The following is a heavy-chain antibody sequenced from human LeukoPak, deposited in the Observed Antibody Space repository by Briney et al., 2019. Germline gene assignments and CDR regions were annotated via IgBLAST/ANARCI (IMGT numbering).Heavy chain of an antibody. Sequence: PSETLSLTCTVSGGSISNYYWSWIRQPPGKGLEWIGYIYYSGSTNYNPSLKSRVTISVDTSKNQFSLKLSSVTAADTAVYYCARDTAPSVGGSDAFDIWGQGTMVTVSS. CDR2: IYYSGST. V-gene: IGHV4-59*01. D-gene: IGHD4-23*01. CDR3: ARDTAPSVGGSDAFDI. J-gene: IGHJ3*02. CDR1: GGSISNYY.